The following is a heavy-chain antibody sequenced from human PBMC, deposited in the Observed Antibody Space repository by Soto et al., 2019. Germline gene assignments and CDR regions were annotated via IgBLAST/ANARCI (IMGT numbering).Heavy chain of an antibody. D-gene: IGHD3-22*01. CDR1: GYTFITYG. CDR3: ARGPTDYYDNSANYFLDY. Sequence: QVPLLQSGAEVKKPGASVKVSCKASGYTFITYGVIWVRQAPGQGLDWLGWISTYNGNTRYAERLQDRVTMTTDTTTNTAYMELRNLRSDDTAVYYCARGPTDYYDNSANYFLDYWGQGTLVTVSS. V-gene: IGHV1-18*01. J-gene: IGHJ4*02. CDR2: ISTYNGNT.